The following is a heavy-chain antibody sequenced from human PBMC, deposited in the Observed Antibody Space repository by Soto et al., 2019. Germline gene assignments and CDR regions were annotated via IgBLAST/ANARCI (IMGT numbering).Heavy chain of an antibody. D-gene: IGHD5-18*01. CDR2: IIPIFGTA. V-gene: IGHV1-69*13. J-gene: IGHJ6*02. CDR1: GGTFSSYA. Sequence: SVKVSCKASGGTFSSYAISWVRQAPGQGLEWMGGIIPIFGTANYAQKFQGRVTITADESTSTAYMELSSLRSEDTAVYYCARDGSGYSYGLGGMDVWGQGTTVTVSS. CDR3: ARDGSGYSYGLGGMDV.